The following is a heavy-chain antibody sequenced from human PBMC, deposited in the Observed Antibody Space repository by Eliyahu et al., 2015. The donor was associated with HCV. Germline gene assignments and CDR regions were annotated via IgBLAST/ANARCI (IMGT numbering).Heavy chain of an antibody. D-gene: IGHD3-10*01. CDR3: TTGAPGGFDYYLDV. V-gene: IGHV3-15*01. J-gene: IGHJ6*03. CDR2: IKSKTDGGTT. Sequence: EVQLVESGGGLVKPGGSLXLSXAAXGFIFSXAWMXWVRQAPGXGLEWXGRIKSKTDGGTTDYAAPVKGRFTISRDDSKSTLYLQMNSLKTEDTAVYYCTTGAPGGFDYYLDVWGQGTTVTVSS. CDR1: GFIFSXAW.